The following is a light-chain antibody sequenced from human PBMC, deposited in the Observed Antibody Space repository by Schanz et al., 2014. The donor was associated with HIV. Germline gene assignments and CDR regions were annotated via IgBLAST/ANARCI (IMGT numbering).Light chain of an antibody. V-gene: IGLV2-11*01. Sequence: QSALTQPRSVSGSPGQSVTISCSGSRSDVGGYYYVSWYQQHPGKAPKLMIYEVSKRPSGVPDRFSGSKSGNTASLTVSGLQADDEADYYCASYAGSNNFEVFGTGTKLTVL. CDR3: ASYAGSNNFEV. J-gene: IGLJ1*01. CDR1: RSDVGGYYY. CDR2: EVS.